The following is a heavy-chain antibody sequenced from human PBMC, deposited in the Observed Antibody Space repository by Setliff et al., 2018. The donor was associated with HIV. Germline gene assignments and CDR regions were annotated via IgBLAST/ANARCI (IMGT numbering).Heavy chain of an antibody. CDR2: MYHSGST. CDR1: GGSLSGYY. V-gene: IGHV4-34*01. CDR3: AQLIAVGGIDY. D-gene: IGHD6-19*01. J-gene: IGHJ4*02. Sequence: SETLSLTCVVYGGSLSGYYWTWIRQPPGKGLEWIGSMYHSGSTLYKPSLTSRVTMSVDTSKNQFSLKLTSVTAADTAVYYCAQLIAVGGIDYWGQGTLVTVSS.